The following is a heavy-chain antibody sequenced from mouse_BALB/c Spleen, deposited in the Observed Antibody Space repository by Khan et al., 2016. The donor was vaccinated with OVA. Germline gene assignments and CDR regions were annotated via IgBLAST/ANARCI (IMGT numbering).Heavy chain of an antibody. J-gene: IGHJ3*01. CDR3: VRGRSY. V-gene: IGHV3-2*02. CDR1: GYSITSDYA. CDR2: INYSGST. Sequence: EVQLQESGPGLVKTSQSLSLTCTVTGYSITSDYAWNWIRQFPGNRLEWVGYINYSGSTSKNPSLTSRIFITRDTSKNQIFLQLNSVTTEDTATYYCVRGRSYWGQGTLVTVSA.